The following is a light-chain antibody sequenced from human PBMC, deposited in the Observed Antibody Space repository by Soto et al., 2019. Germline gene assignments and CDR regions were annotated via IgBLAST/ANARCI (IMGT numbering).Light chain of an antibody. CDR3: QQSYPALSIT. V-gene: IGKV3-15*01. J-gene: IGKJ5*01. CDR2: GAS. CDR1: QSVSSN. Sequence: EIVMTQSPATLSVSPGERATLSCRASQSVSSNLAWYQQKPGQAPRLLIYGASTRATGIPARFSGSGSGTEFTLTISSLQSEDFATYYCQQSYPALSITFGQGTRLEIK.